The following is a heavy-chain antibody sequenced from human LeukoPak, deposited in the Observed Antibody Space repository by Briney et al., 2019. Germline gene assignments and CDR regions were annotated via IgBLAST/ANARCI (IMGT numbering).Heavy chain of an antibody. Sequence: ASVKVSCKASGYTFNKYGVSWVRQAPVQGLEWMGWISGYNGNTDYAQKFQDRVTMTTDTSTSTVYLELRSLRSDDTAVYYCARDTSYYYGSGSYSYYYGMDVWGQGTTVTVSS. CDR2: ISGYNGNT. D-gene: IGHD3-10*01. CDR1: GYTFNKYG. J-gene: IGHJ6*02. V-gene: IGHV1-18*04. CDR3: ARDTSYYYGSGSYSYYYGMDV.